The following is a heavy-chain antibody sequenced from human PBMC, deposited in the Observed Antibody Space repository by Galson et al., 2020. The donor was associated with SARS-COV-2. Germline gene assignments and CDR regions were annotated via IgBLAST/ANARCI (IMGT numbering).Heavy chain of an antibody. Sequence: GGSLRLSCAAPGFTFSSYGMHWVRQAPGKGLEWVAVIWYDASNKYYADSVTGRFTISRDNSKNTLYLQMNSLRAEDTAVYYCAREKDILTGYLYYYGMDVWGQGTTVTVSS. J-gene: IGHJ6*02. CDR2: IWYDASNK. CDR1: GFTFSSYG. D-gene: IGHD3-9*01. CDR3: AREKDILTGYLYYYGMDV. V-gene: IGHV3-33*01.